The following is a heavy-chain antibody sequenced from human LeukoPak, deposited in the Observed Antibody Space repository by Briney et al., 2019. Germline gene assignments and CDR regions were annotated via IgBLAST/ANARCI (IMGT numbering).Heavy chain of an antibody. D-gene: IGHD3-10*01. CDR1: GFTFRMYA. CDR3: ATSMVRGLLPYYYYAMDV. V-gene: IGHV3-23*01. CDR2: ISGGVGST. Sequence: GGSLRLSCAASGFTFRMYAMTWVRQAPGKGLEWVSAISGGVGSTYYADFVKGRSTISRDNSKNTVYLQVNSLRADDTAVFYCATSMVRGLLPYYYYAMDVWGQGTTVTVSS. J-gene: IGHJ6*02.